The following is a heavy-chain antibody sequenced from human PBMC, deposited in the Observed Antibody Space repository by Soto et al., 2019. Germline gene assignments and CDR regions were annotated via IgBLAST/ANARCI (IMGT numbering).Heavy chain of an antibody. J-gene: IGHJ4*02. D-gene: IGHD3-22*01. V-gene: IGHV1-18*01. CDR2: ITANNVNT. CDR3: AIDMGGHYFESNHF. CDR1: GYTITRYG. Sequence: GDSVKVSCKTSGYTITRYGISWVRQAPGQGLEWMGWITANNVNTNYAQKFQGRVTMTTDTSTATAYMELRSLRSDDTAVYYFAIDMGGHYFESNHFWGQATLVTVFS.